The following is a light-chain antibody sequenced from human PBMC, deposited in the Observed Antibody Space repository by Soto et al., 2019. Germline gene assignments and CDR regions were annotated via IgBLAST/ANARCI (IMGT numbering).Light chain of an antibody. CDR3: QQYGSSPRLT. CDR1: QSISNDH. J-gene: IGKJ4*01. V-gene: IGKV3-20*01. CDR2: GAS. Sequence: EIVVTQSPGTLSLSPGARATLSCRARQSISNDHLAWYQQNPGQAPRLLIYGASSRATGIPDRFSGSGSGTDFTLTISRLEPEDFAVYYCQQYGSSPRLTFGGGTKVDIK.